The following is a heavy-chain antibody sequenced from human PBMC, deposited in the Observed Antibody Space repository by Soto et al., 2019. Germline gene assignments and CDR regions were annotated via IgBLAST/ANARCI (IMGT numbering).Heavy chain of an antibody. Sequence: ASVKVSCKVSGYTLTDLSMHWVRQAPGKGLEWMGGFDPEDGETIHAQKFQGRVTMTEDTSTETAYMELSSLRSEDTAVYYCAAPLWSKYNYDYWGQGTRVTVSS. J-gene: IGHJ4*02. CDR2: FDPEDGET. V-gene: IGHV1-24*01. CDR3: AAPLWSKYNYDY. D-gene: IGHD3-10*01. CDR1: GYTLTDLS.